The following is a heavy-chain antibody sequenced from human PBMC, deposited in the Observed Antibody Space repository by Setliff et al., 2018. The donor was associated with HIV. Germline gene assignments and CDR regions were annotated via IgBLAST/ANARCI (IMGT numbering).Heavy chain of an antibody. CDR3: AQNYGWSMSY. CDR1: GDFVSRNC. CDR2: TCNGVAI. D-gene: IGHD2-8*02. J-gene: IGHJ4*02. Sequence: SETLSLTCAVSGDFVSRNCWSWVRQSLEKGLEWIGETCNGVAINLNPFLRGRVIMSVDPPRNQFSLQVASVTAADTAVYHCAQNYGWSMSYWGQGVLVTVSS. V-gene: IGHV4-4*02.